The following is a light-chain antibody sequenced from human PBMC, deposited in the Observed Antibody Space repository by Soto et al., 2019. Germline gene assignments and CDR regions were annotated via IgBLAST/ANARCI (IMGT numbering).Light chain of an antibody. CDR2: DAS. Sequence: DIQMTQSPSTLSASVGDRVTITCRASQSIRGWLAWFQQKPGKAPKLLIYDASTLESGVPSRFSGSGSGTQFTLTISSLQPDDFATYFCQQYSSYSLYTFGQGPKLEI. CDR1: QSIRGW. V-gene: IGKV1-5*01. J-gene: IGKJ2*01. CDR3: QQYSSYSLYT.